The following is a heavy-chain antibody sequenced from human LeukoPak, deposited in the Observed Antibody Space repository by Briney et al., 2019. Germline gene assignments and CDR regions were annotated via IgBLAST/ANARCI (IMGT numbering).Heavy chain of an antibody. Sequence: PGGSLRLSCAASGFTFSSYGMHWVRQAPGKGLEWVAVISYDGSNKYYADSVKGRFTISRDNAKNSLYLQMNSLRAEDTAVYYCARDGGAYCGGDCYPQYFQHWGQGTLVTVSS. J-gene: IGHJ1*01. CDR2: ISYDGSNK. CDR1: GFTFSSYG. CDR3: ARDGGAYCGGDCYPQYFQH. V-gene: IGHV3-30*03. D-gene: IGHD2-21*02.